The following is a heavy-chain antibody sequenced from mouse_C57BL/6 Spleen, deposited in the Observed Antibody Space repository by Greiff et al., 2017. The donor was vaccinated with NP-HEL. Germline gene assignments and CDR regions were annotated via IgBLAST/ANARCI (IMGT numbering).Heavy chain of an antibody. V-gene: IGHV6-6*01. J-gene: IGHJ2*01. CDR1: GFTFSDAW. D-gene: IGHD1-1*01. Sequence: EVKVEESGGGLVQPGGSMKLSCAASGFTFSDAWMDWVRQSPEKGLEWVAEIRNKANNHATYYAESVKGRFTISRDDSKSSVYLQRNSLRAEDTGIYYCTRWGTTVVALDYWGQGTTLTVSS. CDR3: TRWGTTVVALDY. CDR2: IRNKANNHAT.